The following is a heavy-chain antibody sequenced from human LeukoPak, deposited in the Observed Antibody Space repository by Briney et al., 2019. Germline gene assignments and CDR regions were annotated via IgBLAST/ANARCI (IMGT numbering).Heavy chain of an antibody. J-gene: IGHJ4*02. V-gene: IGHV1-46*01. CDR2: INPSGGSR. Sequence: ASVKVSCKASGYTFSNYYIHWVRQAPGQGLEWMGIINPSGGSRSYAQKFQGRLTVTRDTSTSTVYMELRSLRSDDTAVYYCARFRLFSFYFDYWGQGTLVTVSS. D-gene: IGHD3-22*01. CDR1: GYTFSNYY. CDR3: ARFRLFSFYFDY.